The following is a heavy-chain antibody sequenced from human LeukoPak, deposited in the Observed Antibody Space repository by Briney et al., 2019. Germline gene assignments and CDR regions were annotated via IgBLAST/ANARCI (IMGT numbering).Heavy chain of an antibody. J-gene: IGHJ3*02. D-gene: IGHD6-19*01. CDR2: ISSSSSYI. CDR3: ARDRDGGWTNDAFDI. CDR1: GFTFSDYY. Sequence: KPGGSLRLSCAVSGFTFSDYYMSWIRQAPGKGLEWVSSISSSSSYIYYADSVKGRFTISRDNAKNSLYLQMNSLRAEDTAVYYCARDRDGGWTNDAFDIWGQGTMVTVSS. V-gene: IGHV3-11*04.